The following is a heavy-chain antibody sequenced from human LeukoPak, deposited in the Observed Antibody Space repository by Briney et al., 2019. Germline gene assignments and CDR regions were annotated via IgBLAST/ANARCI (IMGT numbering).Heavy chain of an antibody. CDR2: IVVGSGNT. J-gene: IGHJ3*02. CDR3: AATKKGGSRAFDI. D-gene: IGHD3-10*01. CDR1: GFTFTSSA. Sequence: ASVKVSCKASGFTFTSSAMQWVRQARGQRLEWKGWIVVGSGNTNYAQKFQERVTITRDMSTSTAYMELTSLRSEDTAVYYCAATKKGGSRAFDIWGQGTMVTVSS. V-gene: IGHV1-58*02.